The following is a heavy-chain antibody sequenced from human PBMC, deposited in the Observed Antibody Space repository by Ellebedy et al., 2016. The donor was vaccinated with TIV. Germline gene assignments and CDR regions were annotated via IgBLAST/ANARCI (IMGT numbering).Heavy chain of an antibody. J-gene: IGHJ3*02. CDR3: ARTTWGTGDAFDI. CDR2: IHYIGST. Sequence: MPGGSLRLSCTVSAGSTGSYYWSWIRQPPGKGLEWIGFIHYIGSTNNNPSLQSRVTISVDTSKNQVSLNVNSVTAADTAVYYCARTTWGTGDAFDIWGQGTMVTVSS. D-gene: IGHD3-16*01. V-gene: IGHV4-59*01. CDR1: AGSTGSYY.